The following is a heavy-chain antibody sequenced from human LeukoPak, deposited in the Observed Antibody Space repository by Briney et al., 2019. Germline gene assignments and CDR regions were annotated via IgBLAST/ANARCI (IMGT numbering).Heavy chain of an antibody. V-gene: IGHV3-30*19. J-gene: IGHJ3*02. Sequence: GSLRLSCAASGFTFSSYGMHWVRQAPGKGLEWVAVISYDGSNKYYADSVKGRFTISRDNSKNTLYLQMNSLRAEDTAVYYCAREHHDGSPEIWGQGTMVTVSS. CDR3: AREHHDGSPEI. CDR1: GFTFSSYG. D-gene: IGHD3-16*01. CDR2: ISYDGSNK.